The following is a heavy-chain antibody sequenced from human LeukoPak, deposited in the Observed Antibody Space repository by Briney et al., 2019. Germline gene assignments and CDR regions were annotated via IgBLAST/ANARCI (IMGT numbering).Heavy chain of an antibody. CDR2: INHSGST. V-gene: IGHV4-34*01. Sequence: SETLSLTCAVYGGSFNGYYWSWIRQPPGKGLEWIGEINHSGSTNYNPSLKSRVTISVDTSKNQFSLKLSSVTAADTAVYYCAREDEPYYYYGMDVWGQGTTVTVSS. CDR1: GGSFNGYY. CDR3: AREDEPYYYYGMDV. J-gene: IGHJ6*02.